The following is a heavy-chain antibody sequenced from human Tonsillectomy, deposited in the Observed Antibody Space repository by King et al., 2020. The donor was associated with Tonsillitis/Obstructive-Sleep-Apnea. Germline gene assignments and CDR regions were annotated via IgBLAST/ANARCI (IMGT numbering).Heavy chain of an antibody. Sequence: VQLQQWGAGLLKPSETLSLTCAVYGGSFSGYYWSWIRQPPGKGLEWIGEINHSGSTNYNPSRKSRVTISVDTSKNQFSLKLSSVTAAGTAVYYCARARARVTMVRGPYNWCDPWGQGTRVTVSS. D-gene: IGHD3-10*01. J-gene: IGHJ5*02. CDR3: ARARARVTMVRGPYNWCDP. CDR1: GGSFSGYY. CDR2: INHSGST. V-gene: IGHV4-34*01.